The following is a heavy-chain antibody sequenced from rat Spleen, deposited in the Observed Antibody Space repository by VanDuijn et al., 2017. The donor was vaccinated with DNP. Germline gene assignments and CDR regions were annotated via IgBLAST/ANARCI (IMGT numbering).Heavy chain of an antibody. CDR2: ISTGGGST. CDR1: GFTFSDYY. D-gene: IGHD1-12*02. CDR3: TVDRDGSYGVAY. Sequence: EVLLVESDGGLVQPGRSLKLSCAVSGFTFSDYYMAWVRQAPAKGLEWVAYISTGGGSTYYRDSVKGRFTISRDNAKSTLYLQMDSLRSEDTATYYCTVDRDGSYGVAYWGQGTLVTVSS. J-gene: IGHJ3*01. V-gene: IGHV5-27*01.